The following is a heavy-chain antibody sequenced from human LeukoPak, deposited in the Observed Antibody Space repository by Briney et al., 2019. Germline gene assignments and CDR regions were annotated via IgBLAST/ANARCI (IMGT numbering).Heavy chain of an antibody. CDR1: GYTFTSYG. J-gene: IGHJ4*02. Sequence: ASVKVSCKASGYTFTSYGISWVRQAPGQGLEWMGWISAYNGNTNYAQKLQGRVTMTTDTSTSTAYMELRSLRSDDTAVYYCARVSGITIFGAVKYSNPDYWGQGTLVTVSS. D-gene: IGHD3-3*01. CDR2: ISAYNGNT. V-gene: IGHV1-18*01. CDR3: ARVSGITIFGAVKYSNPDY.